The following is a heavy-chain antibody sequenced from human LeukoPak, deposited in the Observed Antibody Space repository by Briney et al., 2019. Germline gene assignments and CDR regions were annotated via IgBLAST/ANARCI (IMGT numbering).Heavy chain of an antibody. CDR3: ASVTYSSSSGMPYYYMDV. Sequence: SVKVSFKSSGYTFTSYPMNWVRQPPGQGLEWMGWINTNTGNPTYAQGFTGRFVFSLDTSVSTAYLQISSLKAEDTAVYYCASVTYSSSSGMPYYYMDVWGKGTTVTVSS. V-gene: IGHV7-4-1*02. D-gene: IGHD6-6*01. CDR2: INTNTGNP. J-gene: IGHJ6*03. CDR1: GYTFTSYP.